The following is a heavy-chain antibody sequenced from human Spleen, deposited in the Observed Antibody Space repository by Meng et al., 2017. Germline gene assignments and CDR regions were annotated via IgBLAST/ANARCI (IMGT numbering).Heavy chain of an antibody. D-gene: IGHD6-19*01. Sequence: HPQLQESGPGLVKPSEALSLTCSFSGGSISTSGYDWGWIRQPPGKGLEWIGSIGHSGFTYYTPSLKSRVTVSIDTSRNQFSLWLTSVTAADTAVYYCVRSSGWVKTGFDPWGQGTLVTVSS. CDR3: VRSSGWVKTGFDP. CDR1: GGSISTSGYD. J-gene: IGHJ5*02. CDR2: IGHSGFT. V-gene: IGHV4-39*01.